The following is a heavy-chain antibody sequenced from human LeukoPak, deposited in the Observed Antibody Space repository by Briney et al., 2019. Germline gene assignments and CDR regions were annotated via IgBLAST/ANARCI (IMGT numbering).Heavy chain of an antibody. V-gene: IGHV1-69*13. CDR2: IIPIFGTA. J-gene: IGHJ6*03. CDR1: GGTFSSYA. CDR3: ARERRRYQLLYYYYYMDV. D-gene: IGHD2-2*01. Sequence: ASVKVSCKASGGTFSSYAISWVRQAPGQGLEWMGGIIPIFGTANYAQKFQGRVTITADESTSTAYMELSSLRSEDTAVYYCARERRRYQLLYYYYYMDVWGKGTTVTVSS.